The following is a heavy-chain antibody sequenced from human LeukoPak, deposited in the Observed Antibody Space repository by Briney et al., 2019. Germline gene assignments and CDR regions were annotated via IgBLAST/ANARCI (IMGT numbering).Heavy chain of an antibody. J-gene: IGHJ4*02. CDR1: GFTFSSYW. D-gene: IGHD3-10*01. Sequence: GGSPRLSCAASGFTFSSYWMHWVRQVPGKGLEWVSAISGSGGSTYYADSVKGRFTISRDNSKNTLYLQMNSLRAEDTAVYYCAKRCGTILMVRGVAFDYWGQGTLVTVSS. V-gene: IGHV3-23*01. CDR3: AKRCGTILMVRGVAFDY. CDR2: ISGSGGST.